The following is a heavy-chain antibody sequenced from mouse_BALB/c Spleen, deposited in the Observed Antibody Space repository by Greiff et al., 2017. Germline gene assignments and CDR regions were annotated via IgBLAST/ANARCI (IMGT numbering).Heavy chain of an antibody. Sequence: DVQLVESGGGLVKPGGSLKLSCAASGFTFSSYAMSWVRQSPEKRLEWVAEISSGGSYTYYPDTVTGRFTISRDNAKNTLYLEMSSLRSEDTAMYYCARAWSTMITTTGAWFAYWGQGTLVTVSA. V-gene: IGHV5-9-4*01. CDR1: GFTFSSYA. J-gene: IGHJ3*01. CDR3: ARAWSTMITTTGAWFAY. D-gene: IGHD2-4*01. CDR2: ISSGGSYT.